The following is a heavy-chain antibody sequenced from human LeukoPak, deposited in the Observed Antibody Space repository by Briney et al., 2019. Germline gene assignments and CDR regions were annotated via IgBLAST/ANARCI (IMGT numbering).Heavy chain of an antibody. CDR2: IYPGDSDT. CDR3: ARRITAYYDSRPYWYFDL. Sequence: GESLKISCKGSGYSLTSYWIGWVRQMPGKGLEWMGIIYPGDSDTRYSPSFQGQVTISADKSISTAYLQWSSLKASDTATYYCARRITAYYDSRPYWYFDLWGRGTLVTVSS. V-gene: IGHV5-51*01. J-gene: IGHJ2*01. CDR1: GYSLTSYW. D-gene: IGHD3-22*01.